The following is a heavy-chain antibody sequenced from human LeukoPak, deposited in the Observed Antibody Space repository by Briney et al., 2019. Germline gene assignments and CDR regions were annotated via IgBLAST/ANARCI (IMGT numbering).Heavy chain of an antibody. D-gene: IGHD3-22*01. J-gene: IGHJ3*02. CDR1: GGSISSYY. V-gene: IGHV4-4*07. CDR3: ARGIPSYYYDSSGYYDRPALIGFDI. Sequence: PSETLSLTCTVSGGSISSYYWSWIRQPAGKGLEWIGRIYTSGSTNYNPSLKSRVIMSVDTSKNQFSLKLSSVTAADTAVYYCARGIPSYYYDSSGYYDRPALIGFDIWGQGTTVTVSS. CDR2: IYTSGST.